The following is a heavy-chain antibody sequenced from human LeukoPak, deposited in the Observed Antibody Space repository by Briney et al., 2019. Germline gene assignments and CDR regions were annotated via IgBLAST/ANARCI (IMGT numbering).Heavy chain of an antibody. J-gene: IGHJ4*02. CDR2: IYYSGST. Sequence: SETLSLTCTASGGSISSYYWSWIRQPPGKGLEWIGYIYYSGSTNYNPSLKSRVTISVDMSKNQFSLKLSSVTAADTAVYYCARTRRWLQLGFDYWGQGTLVTVSS. CDR3: ARTRRWLQLGFDY. CDR1: GGSISSYY. V-gene: IGHV4-59*01. D-gene: IGHD5-24*01.